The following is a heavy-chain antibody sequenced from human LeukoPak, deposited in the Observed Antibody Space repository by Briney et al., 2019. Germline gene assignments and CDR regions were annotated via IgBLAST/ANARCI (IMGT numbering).Heavy chain of an antibody. V-gene: IGHV4-59*12. CDR3: ARRRSTMVRGVTFDY. CDR1: GGSISSYY. J-gene: IGHJ4*02. Sequence: SETLSFTCTVSGGSISSYYWSWIRQPPGKGLEWIGYIYYSGSTNYNPSLKSRVTISVDTSKNQFSLKLSSVTAADTAVYYCARRRSTMVRGVTFDYWGQGTLVTVSS. D-gene: IGHD3-10*01. CDR2: IYYSGST.